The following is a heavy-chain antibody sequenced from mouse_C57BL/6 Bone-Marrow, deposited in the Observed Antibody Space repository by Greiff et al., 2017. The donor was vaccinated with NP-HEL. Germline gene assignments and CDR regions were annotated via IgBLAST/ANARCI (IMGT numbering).Heavy chain of an antibody. V-gene: IGHV1-26*01. J-gene: IGHJ4*01. D-gene: IGHD1-1*01. Sequence: EVQLQQSGPELVKPGASVKISCKASGYTFTDYYMNWVKQSHGKSLEWIGDINPNNGGTSYNQKFKGKATLTVDKSSSTAYMELRSLTSEDSAVYYCAKGPPYYGSSDYYAMDYWGQGTSVTVSS. CDR1: GYTFTDYY. CDR3: AKGPPYYGSSDYYAMDY. CDR2: INPNNGGT.